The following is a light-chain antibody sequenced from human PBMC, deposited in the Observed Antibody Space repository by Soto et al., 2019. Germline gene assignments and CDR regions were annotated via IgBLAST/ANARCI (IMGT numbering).Light chain of an antibody. V-gene: IGKV3D-20*02. J-gene: IGKJ5*01. CDR1: QSVSSSY. CDR3: QQRSNWPPIT. CDR2: GAS. Sequence: EMVLTQSPGTVSLSPLEIATLSFMASQSVSSSYLAWYQQKPGQAPRLLIYGASSRATGIPVRFSGSGSGTDFTLTISSLEPEHFAVYYCQQRSNWPPITFGHGTRLEIK.